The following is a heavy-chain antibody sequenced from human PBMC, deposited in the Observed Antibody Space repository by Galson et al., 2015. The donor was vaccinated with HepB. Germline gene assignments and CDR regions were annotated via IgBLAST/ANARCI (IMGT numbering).Heavy chain of an antibody. J-gene: IGHJ4*02. V-gene: IGHV5-51*01. CDR2: IYPGDSDT. CDR3: ARRTAGSSYVDF. D-gene: IGHD6-13*01. Sequence: QSGAEVKEPGESLKISCKGSGYSFSSYYIGWVRQMSGKGLEWMGIIYPGDSDTRYSPSFQGQVTISADKSISTAYLQWSSLKASDTAIYYCARRTAGSSYVDFWGQGTLVTVSS. CDR1: GYSFSSYY.